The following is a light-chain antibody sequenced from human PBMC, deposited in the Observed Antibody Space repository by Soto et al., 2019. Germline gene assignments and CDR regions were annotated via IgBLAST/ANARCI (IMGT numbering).Light chain of an antibody. CDR1: QSVSSSY. CDR2: GAS. CDR3: PQYLSSQS. J-gene: IGKJ1*01. V-gene: IGKV3-20*01. Sequence: EIVLTQSPGTLSLSPGERATLSCRASQSVSSSYLAWYQQKPGQAPRLLIYGASSRATGIPDRFSGSGSGTDFTLTISRLATEDFAQYFCPQYLSSQSFGQGTNVEIK.